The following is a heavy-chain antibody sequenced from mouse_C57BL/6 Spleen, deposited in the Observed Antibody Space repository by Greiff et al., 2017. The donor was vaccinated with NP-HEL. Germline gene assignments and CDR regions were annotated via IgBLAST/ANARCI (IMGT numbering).Heavy chain of an antibody. Sequence: QVQLQQSGAELVRPGTSVKVSCKASGYAFTNYLIEWVKQRPGQGLEWIGVINPGSGGTNYNEKFKGKATLTADKSSSTAYMQLSSLTSEDSAVYFCARRSLLSDAMDYWGQGTSVTVSS. D-gene: IGHD1-3*01. CDR1: GYAFTNYL. CDR3: ARRSLLSDAMDY. J-gene: IGHJ4*01. V-gene: IGHV1-54*01. CDR2: INPGSGGT.